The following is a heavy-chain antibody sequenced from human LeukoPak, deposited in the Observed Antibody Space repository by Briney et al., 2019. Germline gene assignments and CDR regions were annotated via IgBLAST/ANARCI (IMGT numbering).Heavy chain of an antibody. CDR1: GYSFTSYW. D-gene: IGHD4-23*01. CDR2: IYPGDSDT. V-gene: IGHV5-51*01. J-gene: IGHJ4*02. CDR3: ARMATVVTSSRRKGENPFDY. Sequence: GESLKISCKGSGYSFTSYWIGWVRQMPGKGLEWMGIIYPGDSDTRYSPSFQGQVTISADKSISTAYLQWSSLKASDTAMYYCARMATVVTSSRRKGENPFDYWGQGTLITVSS.